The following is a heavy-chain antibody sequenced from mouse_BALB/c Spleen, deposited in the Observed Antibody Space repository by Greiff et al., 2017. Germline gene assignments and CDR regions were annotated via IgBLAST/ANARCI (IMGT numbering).Heavy chain of an antibody. CDR1: GFTFSSYT. D-gene: IGHD2-10*01. CDR3: TNPYYGNYYAMDY. CDR2: ISSGGSYT. J-gene: IGHJ4*01. Sequence: EVMLVESGGGLVKPGGSLKLSCAASGFTFSSYTMSWVRQTPEKRLEWVATISSGGSYTYYPDSVKGRFTISRDNAKNTLYLQMSSLKSEDTAMYYCTNPYYGNYYAMDYWGQGTSVTVSS. V-gene: IGHV5-6-4*01.